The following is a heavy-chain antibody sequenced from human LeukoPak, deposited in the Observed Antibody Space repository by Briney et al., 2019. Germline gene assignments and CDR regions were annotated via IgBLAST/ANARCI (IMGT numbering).Heavy chain of an antibody. CDR2: IGAYNGHT. CDR1: GYTFTSYG. D-gene: IGHD6-25*01. CDR3: ARGQRSRSTDLDY. Sequence: GASVKVSCKASGYTFTSYGISWVRQAPGQGLEWMGWIGAYNGHTDYAQKFQGRVTMTTDTSTNTAYMELRSLRSDDTAVYYCARGQRSRSTDLDYWGQGTLVTVSS. V-gene: IGHV1-18*01. J-gene: IGHJ4*02.